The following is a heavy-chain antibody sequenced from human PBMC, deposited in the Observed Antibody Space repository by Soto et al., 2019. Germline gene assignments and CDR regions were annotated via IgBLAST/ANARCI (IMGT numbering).Heavy chain of an antibody. CDR1: GYTFTNYG. CDR3: ASDLDGSTTRPAFEI. J-gene: IGHJ3*02. D-gene: IGHD1-26*01. CDR2: ISAYNGDT. V-gene: IGHV1-18*01. Sequence: QVQLVQSGAEMKKPGASVKVSCKASGYTFTNYGISWVRQAPGQGLEWMGWISAYNGDTTYAQKPPGRVTMPTPTSTSTAYMELRSLRSDDTAMSYFASDLDGSTTRPAFEIWGQGTMVTVSS.